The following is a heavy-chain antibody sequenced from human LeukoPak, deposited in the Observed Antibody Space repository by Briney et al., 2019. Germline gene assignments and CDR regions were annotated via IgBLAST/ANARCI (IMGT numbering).Heavy chain of an antibody. D-gene: IGHD1-1*01. Sequence: PGGSLRLSCAASGFTFDDYGMHWVRQAPGKGLEWVSGISWDSGSIGYADSVKGRFTISRDNAKNSLYLQMNSLRVEDTALYYCAKDTSWNDAFDIWGQGTMVTVSS. CDR1: GFTFDDYG. CDR2: ISWDSGSI. CDR3: AKDTSWNDAFDI. V-gene: IGHV3-9*01. J-gene: IGHJ3*02.